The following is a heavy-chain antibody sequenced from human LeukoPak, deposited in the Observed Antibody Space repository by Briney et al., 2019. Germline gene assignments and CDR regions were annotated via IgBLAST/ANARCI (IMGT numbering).Heavy chain of an antibody. CDR2: IYPGDSDT. V-gene: IGHV5-51*01. CDR1: GYSFTSYW. CDR3: ARLSCSSTSCYYYYYGMDV. Sequence: GESLKISCKGSGYSFTSYWIGWVRQMPGKGLEWMGIIYPGDSDTRYSPSFQGQVTISADKSISTAYLQWSSLKASDTAMYYCARLSCSSTSCYYYYYGMDVWGQGTTVTVSS. J-gene: IGHJ6*02. D-gene: IGHD2-2*01.